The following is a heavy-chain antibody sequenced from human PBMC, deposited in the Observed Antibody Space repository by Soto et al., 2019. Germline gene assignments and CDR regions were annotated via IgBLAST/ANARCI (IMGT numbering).Heavy chain of an antibody. CDR1: GGSISSYY. V-gene: IGHV4-59*12. CDR2: IYYSGST. D-gene: IGHD1-1*01. J-gene: IGHJ5*02. CDR3: VRDGTKNLRDWFDP. Sequence: SETLSLTCTVSGGSISSYYWSWIRQPPGKGLEWIGYIYYSGSTNYNPSLKSRLTMSVDMSKKQFSLTLRSVTAADTAMYYCVRDGTKNLRDWFDPWGQGILVTAPQ.